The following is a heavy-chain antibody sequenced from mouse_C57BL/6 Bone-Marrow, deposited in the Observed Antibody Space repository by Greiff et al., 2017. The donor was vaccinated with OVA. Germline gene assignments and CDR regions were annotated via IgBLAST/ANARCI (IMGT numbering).Heavy chain of an antibody. V-gene: IGHV1-50*01. Sequence: VQLQQSGAELVKPGASVKLSCKASGYTFTSYWMQWVKQRPGQGLEWIGEIDPSDSYTNYNQKFKGKATLTVDTSSSTAYMQLSSLTSEDSAVYYCARGAIYYDYGGFDYWGQGTTLTVSS. CDR1: GYTFTSYW. CDR2: IDPSDSYT. J-gene: IGHJ2*01. D-gene: IGHD2-4*01. CDR3: ARGAIYYDYGGFDY.